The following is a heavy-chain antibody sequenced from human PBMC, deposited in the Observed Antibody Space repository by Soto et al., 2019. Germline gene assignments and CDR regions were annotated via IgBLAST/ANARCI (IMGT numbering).Heavy chain of an antibody. J-gene: IGHJ4*02. D-gene: IGHD3-9*01. CDR2: INHSGST. CDR1: GGSFSGYY. CDR3: ASTGKDILTGYSGY. V-gene: IGHV4-34*01. Sequence: SETLSLTCAVYGGSFSGYYWSWIRQPPGKGLEWIGEINHSGSTNYNPSLKSRVTISVDTSKNQFSLKLSSVTAADTAVYYCASTGKDILTGYSGYWGQGTLVTVSS.